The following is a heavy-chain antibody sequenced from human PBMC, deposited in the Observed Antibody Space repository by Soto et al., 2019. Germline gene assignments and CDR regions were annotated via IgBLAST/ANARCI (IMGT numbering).Heavy chain of an antibody. J-gene: IGHJ4*02. CDR2: INWNSDTI. Sequence: EVQLVESGGGLVQPGRSLRLSCTASGFTFDDYAMHWVRQAQGKGLEWVSGINWNSDTIGYAESVKGRFTISRDTAKKSLFLQMNSLRTEDTALYYCAKGSSSWYEVPLDYWGQGTLVTVSS. V-gene: IGHV3-9*01. CDR3: AKGSSSWYEVPLDY. D-gene: IGHD6-13*01. CDR1: GFTFDDYA.